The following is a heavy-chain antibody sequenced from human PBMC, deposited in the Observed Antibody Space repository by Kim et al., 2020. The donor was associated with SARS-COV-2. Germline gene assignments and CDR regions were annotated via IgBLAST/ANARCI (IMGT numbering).Heavy chain of an antibody. V-gene: IGHV4-39*01. CDR3: ARHGRGAPSGRSGMDV. J-gene: IGHJ6*02. D-gene: IGHD3-10*01. Sequence: SLTIRVTISVDTSKNQFSLKLSSVTAADTAVYYCARHGRGAPSGRSGMDVWGQGTTVTVSS.